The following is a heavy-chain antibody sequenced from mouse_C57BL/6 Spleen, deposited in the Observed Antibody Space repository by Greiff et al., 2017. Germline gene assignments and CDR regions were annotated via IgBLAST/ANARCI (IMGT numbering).Heavy chain of an antibody. V-gene: IGHV1-15*01. Sequence: QVQLQQSGAELVRPGASVTLSCKASGYTFTDYEMHWVKQTPVHGLEWIGAIDPETGGTAYNQKFKGKAILTADKSSSTAYMGLRSLTSEDSAVYYGTRGKYYGSSDRYCDVWGTGTTVTVSS. D-gene: IGHD1-1*01. CDR1: GYTFTDYE. CDR3: TRGKYYGSSDRYCDV. CDR2: IDPETGGT. J-gene: IGHJ1*03.